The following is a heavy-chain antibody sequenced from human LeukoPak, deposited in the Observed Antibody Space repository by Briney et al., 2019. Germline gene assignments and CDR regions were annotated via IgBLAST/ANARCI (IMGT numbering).Heavy chain of an antibody. J-gene: IGHJ4*02. V-gene: IGHV3-21*04. Sequence: GGSLRLSCAASGFSFSSYSMNWVRQAPGKGLEWVSSISSSSSHIYYADSVKGRFTISRDNAKNSLYLQMNSLRAEDTALYYCAKDTRPLVGAMSLFDYWGQGTLVTVSS. CDR3: AKDTRPLVGAMSLFDY. CDR1: GFSFSSYS. CDR2: ISSSSSHI. D-gene: IGHD1-26*01.